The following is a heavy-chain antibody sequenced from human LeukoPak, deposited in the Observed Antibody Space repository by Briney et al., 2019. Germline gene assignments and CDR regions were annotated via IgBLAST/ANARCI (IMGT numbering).Heavy chain of an antibody. CDR3: ARDHWVVTPGSPFGY. D-gene: IGHD4-23*01. CDR1: GFTFSSYW. V-gene: IGHV3-7*01. J-gene: IGHJ4*02. Sequence: GGSLRLSCAASGFTFSSYWMSWVRQAPGKGLEWVANIKQDGSEKYYVDSVKGRFTISRDNAKNSLYLQMNSLRAEDTAVYYCARDHWVVTPGSPFGYWGQGTLVTVSS. CDR2: IKQDGSEK.